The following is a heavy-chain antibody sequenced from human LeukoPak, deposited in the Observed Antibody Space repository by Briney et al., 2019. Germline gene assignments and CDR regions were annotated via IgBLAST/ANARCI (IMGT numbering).Heavy chain of an antibody. CDR3: ARDIPYYYGSGDGGDY. CDR1: GFTFSGSA. Sequence: GGSLRLSCAASGFTFSGSAMHWVRQASGKGLEWVGRIRNKANSYATAFAASVKGRFTISRDDSKNTAYLQMNSLKTEDTAVYYCARDIPYYYGSGDGGDYWGQGTLVTVSS. J-gene: IGHJ4*02. D-gene: IGHD3-10*01. V-gene: IGHV3-73*01. CDR2: IRNKANSYAT.